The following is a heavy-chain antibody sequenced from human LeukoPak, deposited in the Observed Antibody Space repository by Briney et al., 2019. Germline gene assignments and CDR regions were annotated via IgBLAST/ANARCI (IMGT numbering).Heavy chain of an antibody. D-gene: IGHD1-26*01. CDR3: AKDRPPRNSGLQGVFDI. CDR2: ISASGSNT. V-gene: IGHV3-23*01. J-gene: IGHJ3*02. Sequence: GGSLRLSCAASGFIFRSYAMGWVRQAPGKGLEWVSVISASGSNTYYADSVKGRFTISRDNSKNTLYLQINSPRAEDTAIYYCAKDRPPRNSGLQGVFDIWGQGTLVTVSS. CDR1: GFIFRSYA.